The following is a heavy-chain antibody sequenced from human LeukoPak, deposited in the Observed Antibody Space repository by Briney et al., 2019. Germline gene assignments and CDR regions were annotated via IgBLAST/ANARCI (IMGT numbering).Heavy chain of an antibody. CDR2: INWNSDNI. CDR1: GFTFNDHA. J-gene: IGHJ3*02. D-gene: IGHD3-22*01. Sequence: GRSLRLSCAASGFTFNDHAMYWVRQAPGKGLEWVSGINWNSDNIGYADSVKGRFTISRDDAKNSLFLQMNSLRTEDTALYYCARASYYYDTTGLGAVDIWGQGTMVTVSS. CDR3: ARASYYYDTTGLGAVDI. V-gene: IGHV3-9*01.